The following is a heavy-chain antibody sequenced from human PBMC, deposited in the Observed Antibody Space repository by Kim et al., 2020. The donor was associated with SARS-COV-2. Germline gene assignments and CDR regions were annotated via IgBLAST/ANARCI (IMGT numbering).Heavy chain of an antibody. CDR3: ARDGYNKGLDY. CDR2: INHSGST. Sequence: SETLSLTCAVYGGSFSGYYWSWIRQPPGKGLEWIGEINHSGSTNYNPSLKSRVTISVDTSKNQFSLKLSSVTAADTAVYYCARDGYNKGLDYWGQGTLVT. J-gene: IGHJ4*02. CDR1: GGSFSGYY. D-gene: IGHD5-12*01. V-gene: IGHV4-34*01.